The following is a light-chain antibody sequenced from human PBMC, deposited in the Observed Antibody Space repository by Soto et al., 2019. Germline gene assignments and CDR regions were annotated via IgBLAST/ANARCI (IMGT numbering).Light chain of an antibody. CDR3: GAWDDSLNAPV. CDR1: NSSVGSNT. CDR2: KND. J-gene: IGLJ3*02. V-gene: IGLV1-44*01. Sequence: SVLTQPPSVSGTPGQRITISCSGSNSSVGSNTVNWYQQLPGAAPKLLIYKNDQRPSGVPDRFSGSKSGTSASLAISGLQSEDEAEYYCGAWDDSLNAPVFGGGTKVTVL.